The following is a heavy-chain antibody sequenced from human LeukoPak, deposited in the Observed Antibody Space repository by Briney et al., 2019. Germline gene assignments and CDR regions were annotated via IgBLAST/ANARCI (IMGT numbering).Heavy chain of an antibody. D-gene: IGHD3-10*01. V-gene: IGHV1-46*01. CDR3: ARDSALLWFGETYDFDY. CDR2: INPSGGRT. Sequence: ASVEVSCKASGYTFTSYCMHWVRQAPGQGLEWMGIINPSGGRTSYAQKFQGRVIMTRDTSTSTVYMELSSLRSEDTAVYYCARDSALLWFGETYDFDYWGQGTLVTVSS. J-gene: IGHJ4*02. CDR1: GYTFTSYC.